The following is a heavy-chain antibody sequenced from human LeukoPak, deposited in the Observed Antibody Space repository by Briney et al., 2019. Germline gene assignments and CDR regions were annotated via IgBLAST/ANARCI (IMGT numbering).Heavy chain of an antibody. D-gene: IGHD3-16*02. Sequence: GGSLRLSCAASGFTFSNYAMHWVRQAPGKGLEWVAVISYDGSNKYYADSVKGRFTISRDNSKNTLYLQMNSLRAEDTAVYYCAKDGATYYDYVWGSYRYIGLRWDQYYFDYWGQGTLVTVSS. J-gene: IGHJ4*02. CDR1: GFTFSNYA. CDR3: AKDGATYYDYVWGSYRYIGLRWDQYYFDY. V-gene: IGHV3-30-3*01. CDR2: ISYDGSNK.